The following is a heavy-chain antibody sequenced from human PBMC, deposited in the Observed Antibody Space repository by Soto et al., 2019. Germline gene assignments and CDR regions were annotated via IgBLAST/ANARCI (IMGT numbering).Heavy chain of an antibody. D-gene: IGHD6-13*01. J-gene: IGHJ4*02. CDR3: GRTLYSLFDY. Sequence: EVQLVESGGGLVQPGGSLRLSCAASGFTVSSNYMSWVRQAPGKGLEWVSVIYSGGSTYYADSVKGRFTISRDNSKNTLELQMNSLRAEEHAFYYWGRTLYSLFDYWGQGTLVTVSS. CDR2: IYSGGST. V-gene: IGHV3-66*01. CDR1: GFTVSSNY.